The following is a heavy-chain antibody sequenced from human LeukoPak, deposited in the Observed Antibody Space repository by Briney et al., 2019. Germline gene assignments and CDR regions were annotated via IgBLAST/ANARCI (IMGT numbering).Heavy chain of an antibody. CDR2: IYYNGNT. D-gene: IGHD4-17*01. CDR1: GGSISSSGYY. J-gene: IGHJ4*02. V-gene: IGHV4-31*03. Sequence: SETLSLTCTVSGGSISSSGYYWSWIRQRPGKGLEWVGYIYYNGNTYHNPSLKSRIAISVYTSENQFSLRLTSVTAADTAVYYCARDGGTVTHFDYWGQGTLVTVSS. CDR3: ARDGGTVTHFDY.